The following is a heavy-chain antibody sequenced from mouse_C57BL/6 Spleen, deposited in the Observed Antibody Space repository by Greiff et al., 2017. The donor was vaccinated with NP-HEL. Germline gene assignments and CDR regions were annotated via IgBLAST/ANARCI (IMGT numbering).Heavy chain of an antibody. CDR1: GFTFSDYG. CDR2: ISSGSSTI. Sequence: EVKLMESGGGLVKPGGSLKLSCAASGFTFSDYGMHWVRQAPEKGLEWVAYISSGSSTIYYADTVKGRFTISRDNANNTLFLQMTSLRSEDTAMYYCATNWDGLDYWGQGTTLTVSS. V-gene: IGHV5-17*01. CDR3: ATNWDGLDY. J-gene: IGHJ2*01. D-gene: IGHD4-1*01.